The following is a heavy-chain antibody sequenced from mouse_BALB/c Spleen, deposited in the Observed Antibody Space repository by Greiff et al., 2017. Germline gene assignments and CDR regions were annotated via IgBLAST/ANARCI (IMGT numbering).Heavy chain of an antibody. CDR3: ARCNYRSPFDY. J-gene: IGHJ2*01. CDR1: GYAFTNYL. V-gene: IGHV1-54*01. Sequence: VQLQQSGAELVRPGTSVKVSCKASGYAFTNYLIEWVKQRPGQGLEWIGVINPGSGGTNYNEKFKGKATLTADKSSSTAYMQLSSLTSDDSAVYFCARCNYRSPFDYWGQGTTLTVSS. CDR2: INPGSGGT. D-gene: IGHD2-14*01.